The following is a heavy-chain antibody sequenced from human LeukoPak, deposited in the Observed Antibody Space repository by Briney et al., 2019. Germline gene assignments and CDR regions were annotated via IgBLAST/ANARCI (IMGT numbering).Heavy chain of an antibody. CDR1: GGTFSSYA. Sequence: SVKVSCKASGGTFSSYAISWVRQAPGQGLEWMGRIIPILGIANYAQKFQGRVTITADKSTSTAHMELSSLRSEDTAVYYCASRPAYYYDSSGYYPGAFDIWGQGTMVTVSS. CDR3: ASRPAYYYDSSGYYPGAFDI. V-gene: IGHV1-69*04. J-gene: IGHJ3*02. D-gene: IGHD3-22*01. CDR2: IIPILGIA.